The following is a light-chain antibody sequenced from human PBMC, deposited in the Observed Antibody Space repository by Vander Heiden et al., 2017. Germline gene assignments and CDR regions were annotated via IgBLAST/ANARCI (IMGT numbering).Light chain of an antibody. CDR1: QRSSTN. V-gene: IGKV1-39*01. CDR3: QQSYTRPRT. CDR2: AAS. Sequence: DIQMTQSPSSLSASVGDRVTITCRASQRSSTNLNWYQQKAGKAPKLLISAASTLQSGVPSRFSGSNSGTEFTLTISDLQPDDCATFYCQQSYTRPRTFGPGTKVEIK. J-gene: IGKJ3*01.